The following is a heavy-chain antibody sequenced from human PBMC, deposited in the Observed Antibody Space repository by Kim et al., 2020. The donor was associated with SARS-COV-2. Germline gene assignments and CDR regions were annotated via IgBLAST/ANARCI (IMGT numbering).Heavy chain of an antibody. Sequence: SETLSLTCSVSGASISTYYWCWIRQPAGKGLEWIGRIHSSGSTNYNPSLGGRLTLSIDTSRNQFSLKLSSVTAADTAVYYCARATRGWEFDPWGQGSLVT. CDR2: IHSSGST. J-gene: IGHJ5*02. CDR3: ARATRGWEFDP. V-gene: IGHV4-4*07. CDR1: GASISTYY. D-gene: IGHD1-26*01.